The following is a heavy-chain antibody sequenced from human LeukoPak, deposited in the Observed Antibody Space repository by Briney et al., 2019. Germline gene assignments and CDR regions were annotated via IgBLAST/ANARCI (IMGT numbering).Heavy chain of an antibody. CDR3: ARDSRIAAAGTFDY. CDR1: GFTFSSYV. CDR2: ISYDGSNE. J-gene: IGHJ4*02. D-gene: IGHD6-13*01. Sequence: GGSLRLSCAASGFTFSSYVMHWVRQAPGKGLEWVAIISYDGSNEYYADSVKGRFTISRDNSKNTLYLQMNSLRAEDTAVYYCARDSRIAAAGTFDYWGQGTLVTVSS. V-gene: IGHV3-30*04.